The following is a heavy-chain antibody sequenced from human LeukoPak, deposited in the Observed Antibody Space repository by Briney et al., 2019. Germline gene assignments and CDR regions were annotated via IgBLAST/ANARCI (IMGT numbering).Heavy chain of an antibody. V-gene: IGHV2-70*04. CDR2: IDWDDDK. CDR3: ARYSRGWDYMDV. Sequence: SGPALVNPTQTLTLTCNFSGFSLSTQRMRVSWIRQTPGKALEWLARIDWDDDKFYSTSLRTRLTISKDTSKNQVVLTMTNMDPADTSTYYCARYSRGWDYMDVWGKGTTVTVSS. D-gene: IGHD6-19*01. J-gene: IGHJ6*03. CDR1: GFSLSTQRMR.